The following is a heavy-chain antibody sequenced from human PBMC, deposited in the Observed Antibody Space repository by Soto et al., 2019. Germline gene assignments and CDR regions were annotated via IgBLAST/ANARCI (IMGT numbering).Heavy chain of an antibody. CDR2: IKQDGSEK. J-gene: IGHJ4*02. V-gene: IGHV3-7*01. Sequence: GGSLRLSCAASGFTFSSYWMSWVRQAPGKGLEWVANIKQDGSEKYYVDSVKGRFTISRDNAKNSLYLQMNSLRAEDTAVYYCARFQTYCTNGVCSENLDYWGQGTLVTVSS. CDR1: GFTFSSYW. D-gene: IGHD2-8*01. CDR3: ARFQTYCTNGVCSENLDY.